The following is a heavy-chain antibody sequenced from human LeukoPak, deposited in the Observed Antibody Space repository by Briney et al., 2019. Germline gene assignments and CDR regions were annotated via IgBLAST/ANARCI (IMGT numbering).Heavy chain of an antibody. CDR1: GYTFTSYY. D-gene: IGHD3-22*01. V-gene: IGHV1-69*06. J-gene: IGHJ3*02. CDR3: ARIKSPAPQDYYDSSGHAFDI. CDR2: ITPIFRTT. Sequence: SVKVSCKASGYTFTSYYMHWVRQAPGQGLEWIGGITPIFRTTHYAPKFLGRVTITADKSTSTAYMELSSLRSEDTAVYYCARIKSPAPQDYYDSSGHAFDIWGLGTMVTVSS.